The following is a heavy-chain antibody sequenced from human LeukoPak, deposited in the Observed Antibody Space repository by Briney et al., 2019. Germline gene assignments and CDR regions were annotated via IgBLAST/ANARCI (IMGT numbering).Heavy chain of an antibody. Sequence: GGSLRLSCAASGFTFSSYSMSWVRQAPGKGLEWVSSISSSSTYEYYVDSVKGRFTISRDNAKNSLYLQMNSLRAEDTAVYYCARGAITGAASFDYWGQGTLVTVSS. CDR1: GFTFSSYS. CDR2: ISSSSTYE. CDR3: ARGAITGAASFDY. V-gene: IGHV3-21*01. J-gene: IGHJ4*02. D-gene: IGHD1-20*01.